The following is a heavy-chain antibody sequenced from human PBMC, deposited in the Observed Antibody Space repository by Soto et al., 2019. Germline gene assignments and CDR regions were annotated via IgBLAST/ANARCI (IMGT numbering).Heavy chain of an antibody. J-gene: IGHJ5*02. CDR2: IYYSGST. CDR3: ARPRGCTNGVCSRNWFDP. Sequence: QLQLQESGPGLVKPSETLSLTCTVSGGSISSSSYYWGWIRQPPGKGLEWIGSIYYSGSTYYNPSLKSRVTISVDTSKNQFSLKRSSVTAADTAVYYCARPRGCTNGVCSRNWFDPWGQGTLVTVSS. CDR1: GGSISSSSYY. V-gene: IGHV4-39*01. D-gene: IGHD2-8*01.